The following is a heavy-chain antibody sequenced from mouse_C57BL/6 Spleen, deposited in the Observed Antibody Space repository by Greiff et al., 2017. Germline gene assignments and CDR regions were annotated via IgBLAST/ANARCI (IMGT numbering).Heavy chain of an antibody. V-gene: IGHV1-7*01. CDR1: GYTFTSYW. CDR2: INPSSGYT. D-gene: IGHD1-1*01. Sequence: QVQLQQSGAELAKPGASVKLSCKASGYTFTSYWMHWVKQRPGQGLEWIGYINPSSGYTKYNQKFKDKATLTADTSSSTAYMQLSSLTYEDSAVYYCARDYYGSEDYWGQGTTLTVSS. CDR3: ARDYYGSEDY. J-gene: IGHJ2*01.